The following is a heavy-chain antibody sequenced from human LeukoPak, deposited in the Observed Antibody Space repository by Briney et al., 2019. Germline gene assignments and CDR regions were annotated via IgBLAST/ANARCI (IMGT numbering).Heavy chain of an antibody. V-gene: IGHV1-69*06. J-gene: IGHJ4*02. CDR2: IIPIFGTA. CDR1: GGTFSSYA. Sequence: SVKVSCKASGGTFSSYAISWVRQAPGQGLEWMGGIIPIFGTAIYAQKFQGRVTITADKSTSTAYMELSSLRSEDTAVYYCARDPTNYYDSSGIWGQGTLVTVSS. D-gene: IGHD3-22*01. CDR3: ARDPTNYYDSSGI.